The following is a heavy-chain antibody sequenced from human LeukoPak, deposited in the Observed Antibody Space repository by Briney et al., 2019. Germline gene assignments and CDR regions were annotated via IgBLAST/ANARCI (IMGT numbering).Heavy chain of an antibody. CDR2: IYHSGST. CDR1: GGSISSSNW. V-gene: IGHV4-4*02. Sequence: SETLSLTCAVSGGSISSSNWWSWVRQPPGKGLEWIGEIYHSGSTNYNPSLKSRVTISVDMSKNQFSLKLSSVTAADTAVYYCARDSFPNDAFDIWGQGTMVTVSS. J-gene: IGHJ3*02. CDR3: ARDSFPNDAFDI. D-gene: IGHD2/OR15-2a*01.